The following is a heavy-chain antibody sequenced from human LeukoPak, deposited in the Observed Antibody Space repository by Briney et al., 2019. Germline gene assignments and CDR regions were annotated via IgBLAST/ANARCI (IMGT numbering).Heavy chain of an antibody. D-gene: IGHD6-19*01. CDR2: IYYSGST. CDR1: GGSTSSSSYY. CDR3: ARGRRNLYSSGWFRGYNWFDP. J-gene: IGHJ5*02. V-gene: IGHV4-39*07. Sequence: PSETLSLTCTVSGGSTSSSSYYWGWIRQPPGKGLEWIGSIYYSGSTYYNPSLKSRVTISVDTSKNQFSLKLSSVTAADTAVYYCARGRRNLYSSGWFRGYNWFDPWGQGTLVTVSS.